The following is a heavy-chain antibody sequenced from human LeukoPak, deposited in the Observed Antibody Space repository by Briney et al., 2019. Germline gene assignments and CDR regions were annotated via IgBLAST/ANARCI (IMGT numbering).Heavy chain of an antibody. CDR1: GYTFTGYY. CDR3: ARELWFGESHYYGMDV. Sequence: GASVKVSCKASGYTFTGYYMHWVRQAPGQGLEWMGWINPNSGGTNYAQKFQGRGTMTRDTSISTAYMELSRLRSDDTDVYYCARELWFGESHYYGMDVWGQGTTVTVSS. J-gene: IGHJ6*02. V-gene: IGHV1-2*02. CDR2: INPNSGGT. D-gene: IGHD3-10*01.